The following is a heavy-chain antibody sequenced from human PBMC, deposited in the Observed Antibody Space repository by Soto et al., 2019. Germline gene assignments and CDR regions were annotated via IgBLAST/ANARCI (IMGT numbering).Heavy chain of an antibody. CDR2: ISTYNGDT. V-gene: IGHV1-18*01. CDR3: AREGVAPYYYYGMDV. D-gene: IGHD5-12*01. Sequence: ASVKVSCKTSGYTFTNFGISWVRQAPGQGLEWMGWISTYNGDTNYAQTFQGRVTMTTDTSTSTVHMEVRSLRSDDTAVYYCAREGVAPYYYYGMDVSGQGTPVTVSS. CDR1: GYTFTNFG. J-gene: IGHJ6*02.